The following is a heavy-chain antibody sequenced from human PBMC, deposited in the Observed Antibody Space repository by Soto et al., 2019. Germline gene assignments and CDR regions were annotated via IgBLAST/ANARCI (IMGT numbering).Heavy chain of an antibody. CDR1: GFTFSSYA. J-gene: IGHJ4*02. CDR3: AKGRYSGYDTGYFDY. CDR2: ISGSGGST. D-gene: IGHD5-12*01. V-gene: IGHV3-23*01. Sequence: GGSLRLSCAASGFTFSSYAMSWVRQAPGKGLEWVSAISGSGGSTYYADSVKGRFTISRDNSKNTLYLQMNSLRAEDTAVYYCAKGRYSGYDTGYFDYWGQGTLVTVSS.